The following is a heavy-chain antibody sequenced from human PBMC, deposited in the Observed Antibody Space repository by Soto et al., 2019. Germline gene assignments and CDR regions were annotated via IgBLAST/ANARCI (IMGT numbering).Heavy chain of an antibody. CDR3: AILVATRLDY. CDR2: INHSGST. CDR1: GGSSSGYY. D-gene: IGHD5-12*01. Sequence: SEALSLTCAVYGGSSSGYYWSWIRQPPGKGLEWIGEINHSGSTNYNPSLKSRVTISVDTSKNQFSLKLSSVTAADRAVYYCAILVATRLDYWGQGTLVTVSS. J-gene: IGHJ4*02. V-gene: IGHV4-34*01.